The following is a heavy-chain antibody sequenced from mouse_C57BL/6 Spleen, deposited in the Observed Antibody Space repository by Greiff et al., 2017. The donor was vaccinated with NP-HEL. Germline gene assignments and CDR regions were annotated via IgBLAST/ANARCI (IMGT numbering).Heavy chain of an antibody. Sequence: EVKLVESGGGLVQPGGSLSLSCAASGFTFTDYYMSWVRQPPGKALEWLGFIRNKANGYTTEYSASVKGRFTISRDNSQSILYLQMNALRAEDSATYYCARWRITKYFDVWGTGTTVTVSS. CDR2: IRNKANGYTT. J-gene: IGHJ1*03. D-gene: IGHD2-4*01. CDR1: GFTFTDYY. V-gene: IGHV7-3*01. CDR3: ARWRITKYFDV.